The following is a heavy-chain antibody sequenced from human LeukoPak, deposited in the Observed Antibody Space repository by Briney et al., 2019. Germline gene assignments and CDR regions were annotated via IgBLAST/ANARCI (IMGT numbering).Heavy chain of an antibody. J-gene: IGHJ4*02. CDR3: ATYYYDSSGYYYFYY. Sequence: ASVKVSCKASGYTFTSYDINWVRQATGQGLEWMGWMNPNSGNTGYAQKFQGRVTMTRNTSISTAYMELSSLRSEDTAVYYCATYYYDSSGYYYFYYWGQGTLVTVPS. D-gene: IGHD3-22*01. CDR2: MNPNSGNT. CDR1: GYTFTSYD. V-gene: IGHV1-8*01.